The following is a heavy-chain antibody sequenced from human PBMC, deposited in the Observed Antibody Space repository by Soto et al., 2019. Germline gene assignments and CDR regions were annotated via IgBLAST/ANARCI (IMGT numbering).Heavy chain of an antibody. V-gene: IGHV4-34*01. J-gene: IGHJ6*02. Sequence: PSETLSLTCAVYGGSFSGYYWSWIRQPPGKGLEWIGEINHSGSTNYNPSLKSRVTISVDTSKNQFSLKLSSVTAADTAVYCCARSVMIVGSDVVEGGMDVWGQGTTVTVSS. CDR3: ARSVMIVGSDVVEGGMDV. CDR2: INHSGST. D-gene: IGHD3-22*01. CDR1: GGSFSGYY.